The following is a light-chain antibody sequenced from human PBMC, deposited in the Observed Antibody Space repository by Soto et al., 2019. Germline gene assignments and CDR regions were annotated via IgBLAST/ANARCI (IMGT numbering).Light chain of an antibody. J-gene: IGKJ2*01. CDR3: QQSYSIPHT. CDR1: QDITRW. Sequence: DIQMTQSPSSVSGSVGDRVTITFLASQDITRWLAWYQQKPGKAPKLLIYAASSLQSGVPSRFSGSGSGTDFTLTISSLQPEDFATYFCQQSYSIPHTFGQGTKVDIK. V-gene: IGKV1-12*01. CDR2: AAS.